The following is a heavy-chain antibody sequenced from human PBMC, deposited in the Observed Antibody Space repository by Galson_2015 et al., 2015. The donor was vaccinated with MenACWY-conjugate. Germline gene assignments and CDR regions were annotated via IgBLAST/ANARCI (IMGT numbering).Heavy chain of an antibody. V-gene: IGHV3-7*03. CDR2: IKQDGSER. D-gene: IGHD5-12*01. Sequence: SLRLSCAASGFTFRNYWMNWVRQAPGKGLEWVANIKQDGSERYFVDSVKGRFTISRDNAKNSLHLQMNSLRAEDTAVYYCARSRGYSHGYWGQGTLVTVS. CDR3: ARSRGYSHGY. CDR1: GFTFRNYW. J-gene: IGHJ4*02.